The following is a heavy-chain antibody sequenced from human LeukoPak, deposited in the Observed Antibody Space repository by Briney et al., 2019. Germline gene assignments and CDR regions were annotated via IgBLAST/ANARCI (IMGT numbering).Heavy chain of an antibody. V-gene: IGHV1-8*01. D-gene: IGHD3-10*01. J-gene: IGHJ4*02. CDR1: GYTFTSYD. CDR3: ARGQGRRTLYGSGSYNY. CDR2: MNPNSGNT. Sequence: ASVKVSCKASGYTFTSYDINWVRQATGQGLEWMGWMNPNSGNTGYAQKFQGRVTMTRNTSISTAYMELSSLRSEDTAAYYCARGQGRRTLYGSGSYNYWGQGTLVTVSS.